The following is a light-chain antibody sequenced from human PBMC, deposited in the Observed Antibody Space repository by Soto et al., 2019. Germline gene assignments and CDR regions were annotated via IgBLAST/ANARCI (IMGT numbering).Light chain of an antibody. Sequence: DIQMTQSPSSLSASVGDRVTITCRASQSISRYVNWYQQKPGKAPKILIYAASILESGVPSRFSGSGFGTDFTLTISSLEIEDFATYYCKESYTTPVTFGQGTEVEIK. CDR1: QSISRY. CDR2: AAS. V-gene: IGKV1-39*01. CDR3: KESYTTPVT. J-gene: IGKJ1*01.